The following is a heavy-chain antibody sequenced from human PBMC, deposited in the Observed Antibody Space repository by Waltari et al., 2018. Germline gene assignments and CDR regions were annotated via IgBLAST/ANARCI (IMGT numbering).Heavy chain of an antibody. CDR2: IYYRGST. V-gene: IGHV4-59*01. J-gene: IGHJ4*02. Sequence: QVQLQESGPGLVKPSETLSLTCTVSGGSISSYYWSWIRQPPGKGLGWIGYIYYRGSTNYSPATMSRVTTAVDTSQKQFSLKLSSVTAADTAVYYCARGELTPHFDYWGQGTLVTVSS. CDR3: ARGELTPHFDY. D-gene: IGHD3-10*01. CDR1: GGSISSYY.